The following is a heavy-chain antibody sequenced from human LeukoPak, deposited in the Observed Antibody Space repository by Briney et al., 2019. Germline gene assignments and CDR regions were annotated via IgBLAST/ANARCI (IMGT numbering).Heavy chain of an antibody. D-gene: IGHD2-2*03. CDR3: ARGWITVGAYYDY. V-gene: IGHV3-74*01. Sequence: PGGSLRLSCAASGFTVSSNYMSWVRQAPGKGLVWVSRIQSDGSSTSYAGSVKGRFTMSRDNAKNTLFLQMNSLRDEDTAVYYCARGWITVGAYYDYWGQGTLVTVSS. CDR1: GFTVSSNY. J-gene: IGHJ4*02. CDR2: IQSDGSST.